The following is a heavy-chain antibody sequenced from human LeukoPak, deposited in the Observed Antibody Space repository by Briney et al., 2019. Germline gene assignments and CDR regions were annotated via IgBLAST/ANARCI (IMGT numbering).Heavy chain of an antibody. CDR1: GGSISSYY. D-gene: IGHD1-26*01. CDR3: VKDNGRWFDP. J-gene: IGHJ5*02. Sequence: SETLSLTCTVSGGSISSYYWSWIRQPPGKGLKWIGYIYYSGSTNYNPSLKSRVTISVDTSKNQFSLKLSSVTAADTAIYYCVKDNGRWFDPWGQGTLVIVSS. CDR2: IYYSGST. V-gene: IGHV4-59*01.